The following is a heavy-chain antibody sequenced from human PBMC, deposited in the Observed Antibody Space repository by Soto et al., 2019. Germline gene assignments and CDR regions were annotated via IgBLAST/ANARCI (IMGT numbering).Heavy chain of an antibody. J-gene: IGHJ5*02. V-gene: IGHV4-31*02. Sequence: TLALTGTVSGGYISSGDYCWSWISQHPWKGLEWIGTIYFSGTTYYNPSLKSRVTISVDTSKNQFSLKLSSVTAADTAVYYCARRDRSGFSYWLDTWGQGTLVTVSS. D-gene: IGHD3-22*01. CDR2: IYFSGTT. CDR3: ARRDRSGFSYWLDT. CDR1: GGYISSGDYC.